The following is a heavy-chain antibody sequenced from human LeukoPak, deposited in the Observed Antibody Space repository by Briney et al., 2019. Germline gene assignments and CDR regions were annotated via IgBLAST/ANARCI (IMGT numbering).Heavy chain of an antibody. CDR1: GFTFSSYE. CDR3: ARVRWERTGNDAFDI. J-gene: IGHJ3*02. D-gene: IGHD1-26*01. CDR2: ISSSGSTI. V-gene: IGHV3-48*03. Sequence: GGSLRLSCAASGFTFSSYEMNWVRQAPGKGLEWVSYISSSGSTINYADSVKGRFTISRDNAKNSLYLQMNSLRAEDTAVYYCARVRWERTGNDAFDIWGQGTMVTVSS.